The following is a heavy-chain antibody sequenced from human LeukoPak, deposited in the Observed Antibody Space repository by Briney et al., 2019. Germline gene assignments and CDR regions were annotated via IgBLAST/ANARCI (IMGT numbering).Heavy chain of an antibody. V-gene: IGHV1-46*01. D-gene: IGHD5-12*01. CDR2: INPSGGST. Sequence: ASVKVSCKASGYTFTSYYMHWVRQAPGQGLEWMGIINPSGGSTSYARKFQGRVTMTRDTSTSTVYMELSSLRSEDTAVYYCARDATEGLIVATTVNWFDPWGQGTLVTVSS. CDR3: ARDATEGLIVATTVNWFDP. J-gene: IGHJ5*02. CDR1: GYTFTSYY.